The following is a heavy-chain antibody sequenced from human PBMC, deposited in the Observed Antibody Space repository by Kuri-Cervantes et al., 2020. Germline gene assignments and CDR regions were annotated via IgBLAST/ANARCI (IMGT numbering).Heavy chain of an antibody. Sequence: GESLKISCAASGFTFSSYAMSWVRQAPGKGLEWVANIKQDGSEKYYVDSVKGRFTISRDNAKNSLYLQMNSLRAEDTAVYYCARANWSGYLRKYYYYGMDVWGQGTTVTVSS. V-gene: IGHV3-7*01. J-gene: IGHJ6*02. CDR3: ARANWSGYLRKYYYYGMDV. CDR1: GFTFSSYA. CDR2: IKQDGSEK. D-gene: IGHD3-3*01.